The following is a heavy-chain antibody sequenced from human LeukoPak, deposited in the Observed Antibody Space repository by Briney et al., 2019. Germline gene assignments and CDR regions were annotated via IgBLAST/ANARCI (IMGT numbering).Heavy chain of an antibody. Sequence: GGSLRLSCAASGFTFNTHNMNWVRQAPGKGLEWVSYISSSSSTMCYADSVKGRFTISRDNAKNSLYLQMDSLRAEDTAVYYCAREGGDDDAFDIWGQGTMVTVS. V-gene: IGHV3-48*01. J-gene: IGHJ3*02. CDR3: AREGGDDDAFDI. CDR2: ISSSSSTM. CDR1: GFTFNTHN. D-gene: IGHD2-21*02.